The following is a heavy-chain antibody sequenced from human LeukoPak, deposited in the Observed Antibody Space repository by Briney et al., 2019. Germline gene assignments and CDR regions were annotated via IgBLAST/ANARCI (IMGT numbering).Heavy chain of an antibody. D-gene: IGHD5-18*01. CDR1: GFTFRDYS. Sequence: PGGSLRLSCAASGFTFRDYSINWVRQAPGKGLEWVSYISGSGRPTYYTDSVKGRFTISRDNAKSSLYLQMNSLRAEDTAVYYCAIDSRYSFDYWGQGILVTVSS. CDR2: ISGSGRPT. CDR3: AIDSRYSFDY. V-gene: IGHV3-48*04. J-gene: IGHJ4*02.